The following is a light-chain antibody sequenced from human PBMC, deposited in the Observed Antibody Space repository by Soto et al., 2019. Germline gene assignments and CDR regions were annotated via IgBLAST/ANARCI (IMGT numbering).Light chain of an antibody. V-gene: IGLV1-40*01. CDR3: QSYDSSLGGPEV. J-gene: IGLJ2*01. Sequence: QSVLTQPPSVSGAPGQRVTISCTGSSSNIGAGYDVHWYQQLPGTAPKLLIYGNSNRPSGVPDRFSGSNSGTSASLAITGLQAEDEADYYCQSYDSSLGGPEVFGGGTKLPVL. CDR2: GNS. CDR1: SSNIGAGYD.